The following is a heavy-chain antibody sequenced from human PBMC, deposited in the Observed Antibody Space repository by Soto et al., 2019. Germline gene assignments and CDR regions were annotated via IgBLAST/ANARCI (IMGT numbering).Heavy chain of an antibody. CDR3: ARAYSGRLPRRADYYFAMDV. Sequence: PRGSLRLSCAASVFTFSAYDMHWFRQTTGKGLEWVSAIGAADDPYYLGSVKGRFTISRENAKNSLYLQMNSLRAEDTAVYYCARAYSGRLPRRADYYFAMDVWGQGTTVTVSS. J-gene: IGHJ6*02. D-gene: IGHD2-15*01. V-gene: IGHV3-13*05. CDR2: IGAADDP. CDR1: VFTFSAYD.